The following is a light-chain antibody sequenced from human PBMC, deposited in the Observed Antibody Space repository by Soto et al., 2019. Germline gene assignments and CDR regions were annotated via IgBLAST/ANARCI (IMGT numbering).Light chain of an antibody. CDR3: SSQTGSATVL. CDR2: EVS. Sequence: QSVLTQPASVSGSPGQSITISCTGTSSDVGAYNFVSWYQQFPGKAPKLMIYEVSNRPSGVSDRFSGSKSGNTASLIISGLQAEDEPDYYCSSQTGSATVLFGGGTQLTVL. V-gene: IGLV2-14*01. J-gene: IGLJ2*01. CDR1: SSDVGAYNF.